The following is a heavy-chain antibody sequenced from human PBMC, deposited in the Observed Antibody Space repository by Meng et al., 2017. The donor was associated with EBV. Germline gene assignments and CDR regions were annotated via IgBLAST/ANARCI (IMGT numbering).Heavy chain of an antibody. CDR2: IIPIFGTA. D-gene: IGHD3-22*01. Sequence: QVQLVQSGAEVKKPGSSVKVSCKASGGTFRSYAISWVRQATGQGLEWMGGIIPIFGTANYAQKFQGRVTITADESTSTAYMELSSLRSEDTAVYYCARGRTYYYDSSGYYYKYYFDYWGQGTLVTVSS. CDR1: GGTFRSYA. CDR3: ARGRTYYYDSSGYYYKYYFDY. V-gene: IGHV1-69*01. J-gene: IGHJ4*02.